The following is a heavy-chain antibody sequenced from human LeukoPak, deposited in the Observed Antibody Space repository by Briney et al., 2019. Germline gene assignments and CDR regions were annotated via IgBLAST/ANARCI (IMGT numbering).Heavy chain of an antibody. CDR1: GGTFISYT. D-gene: IGHD2-2*01. J-gene: IGHJ5*02. CDR2: IIPILGIA. CDR3: ARGLCSSTSCYLSWFDP. Sequence: SVKVSCKASGGTFISYTFSWVRQAPGQGLEWMGRIIPILGIANYAQKFQGRVTITADKSTSTAYMELSSLRSEDTAVYYCARGLCSSTSCYLSWFDPWGQGTLVTVSS. V-gene: IGHV1-69*02.